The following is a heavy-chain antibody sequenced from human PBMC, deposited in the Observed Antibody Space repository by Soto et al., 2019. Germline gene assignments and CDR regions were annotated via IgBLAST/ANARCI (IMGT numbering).Heavy chain of an antibody. CDR1: GYTFTSYY. Sequence: ASVKVSCMASGYTFTSYYMHWVRQAPGQGLEWMGIINPSGGSTSYAQKFQGRVTMTRDTSTSTVYMELSSLRSEDTAVYYCAIDYPPAHYYDSSGYLFDYWGQGTLVTVSS. CDR3: AIDYPPAHYYDSSGYLFDY. D-gene: IGHD3-22*01. J-gene: IGHJ4*02. V-gene: IGHV1-46*01. CDR2: INPSGGST.